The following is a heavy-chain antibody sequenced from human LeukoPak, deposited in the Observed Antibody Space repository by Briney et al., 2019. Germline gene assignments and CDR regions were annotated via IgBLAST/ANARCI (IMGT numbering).Heavy chain of an antibody. D-gene: IGHD2-8*01. CDR1: RDPLSSGGYS. CDR3: ARDGAVYCTNGFCHSWFDP. Sequence: SEGLSLACSVPRDPLSSGGYSWSCIRQPPVKGLEWPGYCYYTGSTDYNPSLQSRVTRSVDTSKNQFSLKLSSVTAADTAVYYCARDGAVYCTNGFCHSWFDPWGQGTLVTVSS. CDR2: CYYTGST. J-gene: IGHJ5*02. V-gene: IGHV4-31*03.